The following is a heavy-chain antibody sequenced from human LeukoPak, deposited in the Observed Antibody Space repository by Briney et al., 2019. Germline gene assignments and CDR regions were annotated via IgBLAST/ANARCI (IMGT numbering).Heavy chain of an antibody. CDR3: AKDEPRRNYDILTGYYREPDAFDI. Sequence: PGGSLRLSCAASGFTFDDYAMHWVRHAPGKGLEWVSGISWNSGSIGYADSVKGRFTISRDNAKNSLYLQMNSLRAEDTALYYCAKDEPRRNYDILTGYYREPDAFDIWGQGTMVTVSS. D-gene: IGHD3-9*01. CDR1: GFTFDDYA. CDR2: ISWNSGSI. J-gene: IGHJ3*02. V-gene: IGHV3-9*01.